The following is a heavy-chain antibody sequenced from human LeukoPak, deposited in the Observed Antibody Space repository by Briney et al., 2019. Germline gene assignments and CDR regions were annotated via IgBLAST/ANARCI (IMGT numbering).Heavy chain of an antibody. CDR2: IYYSGST. Sequence: PSQTLSLTCTVSGGSISSGGYYWSWIRQHPGKGLEWIGYIYYSGSTNYNPSLKSRVTISVDTSKNQFSLKLSSVTAADTAVYYCARVQNGHVAFDIWGQGTMVTVSS. D-gene: IGHD1-1*01. V-gene: IGHV4-31*03. CDR3: ARVQNGHVAFDI. CDR1: GGSISSGGYY. J-gene: IGHJ3*02.